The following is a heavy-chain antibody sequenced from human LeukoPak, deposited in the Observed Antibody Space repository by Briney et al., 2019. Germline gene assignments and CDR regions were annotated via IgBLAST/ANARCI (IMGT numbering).Heavy chain of an antibody. D-gene: IGHD1-1*01. V-gene: IGHV3-66*04. CDR2: IYSGGST. J-gene: IGHJ6*02. CDR1: GFTFSSNY. CDR3: ARHGGTTGTDYYYGMDV. Sequence: GGSLRLSCAASGFTFSSNYMSWVRQAPGKGLEWVSVIYSGGSTYYADSVKGRFTISRDNSKNTLYLQMNSLRAGDTAVYYCARHGGTTGTDYYYGMDVWGQGTTVTVSS.